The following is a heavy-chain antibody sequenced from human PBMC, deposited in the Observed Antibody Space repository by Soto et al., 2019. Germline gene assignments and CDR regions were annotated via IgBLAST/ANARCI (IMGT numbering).Heavy chain of an antibody. J-gene: IGHJ4*02. CDR2: INSDGSST. CDR1: GFTFSSYW. V-gene: IGHV3-74*01. D-gene: IGHD2-21*02. CDR3: ARREAYCGGDCYPY. Sequence: GGSLRLSCAASGFTFSSYWMHWVRQAPGKGLVWVSRINSDGSSTSYADSVKGRFTISRDNAKNTLYLQMNSLRAEDTAVYYCARREAYCGGDCYPYWGQGTLVTVSS.